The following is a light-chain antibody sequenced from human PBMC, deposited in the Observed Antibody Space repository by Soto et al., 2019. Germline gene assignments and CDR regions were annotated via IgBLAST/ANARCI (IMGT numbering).Light chain of an antibody. CDR2: EVS. J-gene: IGLJ1*01. Sequence: QSALTQPPSASGSPGQSVTISCTGTSSDVGGYNYVSWYQQHPGKAPKLMIYEVSKRPSGVPDRFSGSKSGNTASLTVSGLQAEDEADYYCQSYDSSLSEYVFGTGTKVTVL. CDR1: SSDVGGYNY. CDR3: QSYDSSLSEYV. V-gene: IGLV2-8*01.